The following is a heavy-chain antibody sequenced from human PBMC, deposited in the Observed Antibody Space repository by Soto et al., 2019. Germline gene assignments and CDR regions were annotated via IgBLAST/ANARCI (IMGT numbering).Heavy chain of an antibody. CDR3: ARALGYSGYAGMDV. CDR1: GYTLTIYG. V-gene: IGHV1-18*01. J-gene: IGHJ6*02. Sequence: GASVKVSCKASGYTLTIYGINCVRQAPGQGLEWMGWISPDNGNTNYAQKLQGRVTMTTDTSTSTAYMELRSLRSDDTAVYYCARALGYSGYAGMDVWGQGTTVTVSS. D-gene: IGHD5-12*01. CDR2: ISPDNGNT.